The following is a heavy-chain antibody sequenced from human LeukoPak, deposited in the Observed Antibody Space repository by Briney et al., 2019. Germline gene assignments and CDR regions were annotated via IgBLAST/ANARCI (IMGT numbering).Heavy chain of an antibody. CDR2: ISSRSSNI. V-gene: IGHV3-21*01. Sequence: PGRSLRLSCAASGFTFDDYAMHWVRQAPGKGLEWVSSISSRSSNIYYADSVKGRFTISRDNAKNSLYLQMNSLRAEDTAVYYCARDQTYYYDSSGLDYWGQGTLVTVSS. J-gene: IGHJ4*02. D-gene: IGHD3-22*01. CDR1: GFTFDDYA. CDR3: ARDQTYYYDSSGLDY.